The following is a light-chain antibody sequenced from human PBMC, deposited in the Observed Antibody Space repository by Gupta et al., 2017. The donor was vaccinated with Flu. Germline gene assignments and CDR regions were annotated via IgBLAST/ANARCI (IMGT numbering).Light chain of an antibody. CDR3: QTWVSSTSI. CDR1: GLGDKS. J-gene: IGLJ2*01. CDR2: QNA. Sequence: SPGQTASITCSGDGLGDKSVTWYQPKQGPSPVLGIYQNARRPSGIPERVSGANSGNTATLTIRGTQTMEEAVYYCQTWVSSTSIFGGGTRLTVL. V-gene: IGLV3-1*01.